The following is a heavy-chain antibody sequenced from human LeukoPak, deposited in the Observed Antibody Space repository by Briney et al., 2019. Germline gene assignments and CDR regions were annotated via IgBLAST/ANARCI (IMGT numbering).Heavy chain of an antibody. J-gene: IGHJ4*02. CDR3: VLSITITAAGLFGY. Sequence: SETLSLTCTVSGGSISSSSYYWGWIRQPPGKGPEWLGTIYYSGNTFYNPSLRSRVTISVDTSKNQFSLTLSSVTAADTAVYYSVLSITITAAGLFGYWGQGTLVTVSS. CDR1: GGSISSSSYY. D-gene: IGHD6-13*01. CDR2: IYYSGNT. V-gene: IGHV4-39*01.